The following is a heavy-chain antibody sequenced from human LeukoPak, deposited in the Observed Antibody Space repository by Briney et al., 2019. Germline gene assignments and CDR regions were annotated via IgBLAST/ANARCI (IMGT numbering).Heavy chain of an antibody. CDR2: IIPIFGTA. CDR1: GGTFSSYA. D-gene: IGHD4-17*01. V-gene: IGHV1-69*01. Sequence: GSSVKVSCKASGGTFSSYAISWVRQAPGQGLEWMGGIIPIFGTANYAQKFQGRVTITADESTSTAYVELSSLRSEDTAVYYCARGRDYGDSEYFQHWGQGTLVTVSS. J-gene: IGHJ1*01. CDR3: ARGRDYGDSEYFQH.